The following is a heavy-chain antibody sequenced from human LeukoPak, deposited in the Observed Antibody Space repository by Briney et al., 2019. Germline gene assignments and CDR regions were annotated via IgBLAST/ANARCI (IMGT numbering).Heavy chain of an antibody. CDR3: ARALAAAAPSFDY. CDR2: ISAYYGNT. Sequence: ASVKVSCKASGYTFTSYGVSWVRQAPGQGLEWMAWISAYYGNTTYAQKLQDRVTMTTDASTGIAYMELRSLRSDDTAVYYCARALAAAAPSFDYWGQGTLVTVSS. D-gene: IGHD6-13*01. J-gene: IGHJ4*02. CDR1: GYTFTSYG. V-gene: IGHV1-18*01.